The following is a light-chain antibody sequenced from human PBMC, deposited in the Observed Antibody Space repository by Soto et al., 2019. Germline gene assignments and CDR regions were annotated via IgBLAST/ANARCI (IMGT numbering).Light chain of an antibody. CDR2: KAS. CDR3: QQYNTYPWT. V-gene: IGKV1-5*03. CDR1: QRINNW. J-gene: IGKJ1*01. Sequence: DIQMTQSPSTLSASVGDRVTITCRASQRINNWLAWYQQKPGKAPKLLIYKASSLLSGVPSRFSGSGSVTEFTLTISSLQPDDFVTYYCQQYNTYPWTFGQGTKVEIK.